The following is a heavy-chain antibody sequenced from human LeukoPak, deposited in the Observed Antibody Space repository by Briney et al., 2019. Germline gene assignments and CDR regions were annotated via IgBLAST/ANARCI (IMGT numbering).Heavy chain of an antibody. CDR1: GGSISSHY. J-gene: IGHJ4*02. CDR3: ARQSISGSSLSYFDY. D-gene: IGHD3-22*01. CDR2: IYDSGST. Sequence: SETLSLTCIVSGGSISSHYWTWIRQPPGKGLEWIGNIYDSGSTNYNPSLKSRLTISVDTSKNQCSLKLSSVTAADTAVYYCARQSISGSSLSYFDYWGQGTLVNVSS. V-gene: IGHV4-59*11.